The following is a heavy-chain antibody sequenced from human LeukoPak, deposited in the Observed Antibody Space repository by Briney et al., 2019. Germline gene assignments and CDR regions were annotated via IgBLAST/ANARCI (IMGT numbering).Heavy chain of an antibody. V-gene: IGHV1-2*02. J-gene: IGHJ4*02. CDR1: GYIFTGYY. CDR2: INPNSGGT. Sequence: GASVKVSCKASGYIFTGYYMHWVRQAPGQGLEWMGWINPNSGGTNYAQKFQGRVTMTRDTSISTAYMELSRLRSDDTAVYYCARASYYYGSGSYYTTRRDYVYWGQGTLVTVSS. CDR3: ARASYYYGSGSYYTTRRDYVY. D-gene: IGHD3-10*01.